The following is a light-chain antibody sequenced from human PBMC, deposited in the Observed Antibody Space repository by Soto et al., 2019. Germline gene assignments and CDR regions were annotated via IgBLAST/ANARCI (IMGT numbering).Light chain of an antibody. V-gene: IGKV3D-20*01. CDR1: ERVSSSY. Sequence: IVLTQSPATMSLSPGERATLSCGASERVSSSYVAWYQMKAGLAPRLLIHDASTRDSGIPDRFRGSKAGTEFTLTIRGLEPEDAALDYCQQYGSSPITFGQGTRLEIK. CDR2: DAS. J-gene: IGKJ5*01. CDR3: QQYGSSPIT.